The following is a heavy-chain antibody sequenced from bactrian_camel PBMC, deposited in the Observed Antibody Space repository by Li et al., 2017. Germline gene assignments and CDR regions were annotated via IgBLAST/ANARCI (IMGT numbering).Heavy chain of an antibody. CDR3: ALGSSASAWAHLSPAAFVY. Sequence: HVQLVESGGGSVQTGGSLTLSCVAYGYTYSRYCMGWVREAPGKVPEGLAVIDKSGSASYADSVKGRFTISSDNAKNILYLQMNNLQREDTAVYYCALGSSASAWAHLSPAAFVYWGRGTQVTVS. CDR2: IDKSGSA. D-gene: IGHD3*01. V-gene: IGHV3S26*01. J-gene: IGHJ4*01. CDR1: GYTYSRYC.